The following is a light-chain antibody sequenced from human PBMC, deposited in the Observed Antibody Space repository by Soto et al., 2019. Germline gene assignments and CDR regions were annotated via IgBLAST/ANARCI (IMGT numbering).Light chain of an antibody. CDR3: QQRSNLPPT. CDR2: DAS. CDR1: QSVSSSY. Sequence: ETGLTQSSATLSLPPGERATLACASSQSVSSSYVAWYQQNPCLAPRLLIYDASRRATGIPDRFSGSGSGTDFTLTISRLEPEDFAVYYCQQRSNLPPTFGQGTRLEIK. J-gene: IGKJ5*01. V-gene: IGKV3D-20*02.